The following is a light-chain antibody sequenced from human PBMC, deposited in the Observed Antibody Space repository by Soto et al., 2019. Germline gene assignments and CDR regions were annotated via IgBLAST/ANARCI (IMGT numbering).Light chain of an antibody. Sequence: EIALTQSPGTLSLSPGERATLSCRASQSVTSTYLAWFQHKPGQAPRLLIYGTSNRATGIPDRFSGSGSGTDFTLTISRLEPEDFAVYYCQHYGSSLFTFGHGTRLEIK. CDR3: QHYGSSLFT. CDR2: GTS. J-gene: IGKJ5*01. V-gene: IGKV3-20*01. CDR1: QSVTSTY.